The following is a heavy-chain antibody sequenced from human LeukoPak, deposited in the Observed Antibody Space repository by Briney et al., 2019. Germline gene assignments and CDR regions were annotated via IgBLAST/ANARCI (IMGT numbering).Heavy chain of an antibody. Sequence: GASVKVSCKASGYSFTSYCISWVRQAPGQGLEWMGWISAYSVNTNYAQKLQSRVTMTTDTSTSTAYLELRSLRSDDTAVYSCARDAYSGSYFGNYWGQGTLVTVSS. CDR1: GYSFTSYC. D-gene: IGHD1-26*01. J-gene: IGHJ4*02. CDR3: ARDAYSGSYFGNY. CDR2: ISAYSVNT. V-gene: IGHV1-18*01.